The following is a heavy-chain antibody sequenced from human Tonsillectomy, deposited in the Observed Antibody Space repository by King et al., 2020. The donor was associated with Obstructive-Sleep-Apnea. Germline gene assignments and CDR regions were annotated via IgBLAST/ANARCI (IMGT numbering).Heavy chain of an antibody. V-gene: IGHV4-30-4*07. CDR3: ARGEITFGGVIPPLY. CDR1: GGSISSGGYS. J-gene: IGHJ4*02. CDR2: IYYSGST. D-gene: IGHD3-16*02. Sequence: LQLQESGPGLVKPSQTLSLTCAVSGGSISSGGYSWNWIRQPPGKGLEWIGYIYYSGSTYYNPSLKSRVIISVDTSKNQFSLKLSSVPAADTAVYYCARGEITFGGVIPPLYWGQGTLVTVSS.